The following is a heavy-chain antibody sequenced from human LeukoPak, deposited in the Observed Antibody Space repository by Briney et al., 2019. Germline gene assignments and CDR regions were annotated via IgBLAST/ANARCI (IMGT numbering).Heavy chain of an antibody. CDR2: INHSGST. CDR3: ASGGAPRRY. CDR1: GGSFSGYY. J-gene: IGHJ4*02. V-gene: IGHV4-34*01. D-gene: IGHD1-26*01. Sequence: SETLSLTCAVYGGSFSGYYWSWIRQPPGKGLEWIGEINHSGSTNYNPSLKSRVTISVDTSKNQFSLKLSSVTAADTAVYYCASGGAPRRYWGQGTLVTVSS.